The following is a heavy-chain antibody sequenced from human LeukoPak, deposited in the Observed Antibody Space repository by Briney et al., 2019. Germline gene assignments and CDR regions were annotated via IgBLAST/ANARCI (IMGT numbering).Heavy chain of an antibody. CDR1: GYTFTSYA. J-gene: IGHJ6*02. V-gene: IGHV1-3*01. Sequence: GASVKVSCKASGYTFTSYAMHWVRQAPGQRLEWMGWINAGNGNTKYSQKFQGRVTITRDTSASTAYMELSSLRSEDTAVYYCARDQAVGDCSSTSCLDGMDVWGQGTTVTVSS. CDR3: ARDQAVGDCSSTSCLDGMDV. D-gene: IGHD2-2*01. CDR2: INAGNGNT.